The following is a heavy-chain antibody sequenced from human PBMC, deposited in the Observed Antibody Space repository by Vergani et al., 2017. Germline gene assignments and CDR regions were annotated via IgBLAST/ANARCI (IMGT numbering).Heavy chain of an antibody. CDR1: GFTFSSYA. CDR2: ISGSGGST. Sequence: EVQLLESGGGLVQPGGSLRLSCAASGFTFSSYAMSWVRQAPGKGLEWVSAISGSGGSTYYADSVKGRFTISRDNSKNTLYLQMNSLRAEDTAVYYCAKAPKDYDYVWGSYRYGYLDYWGQGTLVTVSS. V-gene: IGHV3-23*01. CDR3: AKAPKDYDYVWGSYRYGYLDY. J-gene: IGHJ4*02. D-gene: IGHD3-16*02.